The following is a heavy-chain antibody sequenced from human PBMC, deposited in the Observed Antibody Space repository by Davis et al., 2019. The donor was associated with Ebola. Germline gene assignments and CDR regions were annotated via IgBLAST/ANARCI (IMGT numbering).Heavy chain of an antibody. CDR2: IYHSGST. Sequence: PSETLSLTCTVSGYSISSGYYWGWIRQPPGKGLEWIGSIYHSGSTYYNPSLKSRVTISVDTSKNQFSLKLSSVTAADTAVYYCASIDFWSGYTNYYFDYWGQGTLVTVSS. V-gene: IGHV4-38-2*02. CDR1: GYSISSGYY. J-gene: IGHJ4*02. CDR3: ASIDFWSGYTNYYFDY. D-gene: IGHD3-3*01.